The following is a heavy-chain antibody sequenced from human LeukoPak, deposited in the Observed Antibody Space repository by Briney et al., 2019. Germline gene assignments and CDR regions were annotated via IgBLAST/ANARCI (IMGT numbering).Heavy chain of an antibody. CDR2: IRYDGSNK. CDR3: AKVPKVGYYDFWSEDY. D-gene: IGHD3-3*01. Sequence: PGGSLRLSCAASRFTFSSYGMHWVRQAPGKGLEWVAFIRYDGSNKYYADSVKGRFTISRDNSKNTLYLQMNSLRAEDTAVYYCAKVPKVGYYDFWSEDYWGQGTLVTVSS. CDR1: RFTFSSYG. V-gene: IGHV3-30*02. J-gene: IGHJ4*02.